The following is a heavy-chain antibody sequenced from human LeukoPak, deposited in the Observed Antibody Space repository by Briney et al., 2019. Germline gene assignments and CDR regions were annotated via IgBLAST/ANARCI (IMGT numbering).Heavy chain of an antibody. CDR2: IYYSGST. J-gene: IGHJ5*02. CDR3: ARAHHDSSGYYYVRWFDP. D-gene: IGHD3-22*01. V-gene: IGHV4-59*01. CDR1: GGSISSYY. Sequence: PSETLSLTCTVSGGSISSYYWSWIRQPPGKGLEWIGYIYYSGSTNYNPSLKSRVTISVDTSKNQFSLKLSSVTAADTAEYYCARAHHDSSGYYYVRWFDPWGQGTLVTVSS.